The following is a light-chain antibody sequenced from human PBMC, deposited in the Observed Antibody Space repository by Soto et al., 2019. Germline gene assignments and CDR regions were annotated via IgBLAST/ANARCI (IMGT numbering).Light chain of an antibody. J-gene: IGKJ2*01. CDR1: QGINNF. CDR3: QQRSTWPGT. Sequence: VLTQSPATLSLSPGDRATLSCRASQGINNFLAWYQQRPGQAPRLLLYDASNRATGTPTRFSGRGSGTDFTLTINSLEPEDFGVYYCQQRSTWPGTFGRGTKLDFK. V-gene: IGKV3-11*01. CDR2: DAS.